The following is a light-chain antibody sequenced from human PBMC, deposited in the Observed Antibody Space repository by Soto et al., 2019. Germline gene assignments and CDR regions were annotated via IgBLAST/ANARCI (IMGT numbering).Light chain of an antibody. J-gene: IGKJ1*01. CDR3: QQYNSYST. CDR1: QDISNY. Sequence: DIRMTQSPSTLSAFFGDRVTITCRASQDISNYVAWYQQKPGKAPNVLIYDASNLETGVPSRFSGSGSGTDFTLTISSLKPDDFATYYCQQYNSYSTFGQGAKVDTK. CDR2: DAS. V-gene: IGKV1-5*01.